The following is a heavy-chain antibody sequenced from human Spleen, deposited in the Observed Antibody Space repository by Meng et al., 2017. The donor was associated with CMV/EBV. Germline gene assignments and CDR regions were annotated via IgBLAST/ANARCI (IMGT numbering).Heavy chain of an antibody. CDR1: IGSFSGHY. D-gene: IGHD2-2*01. V-gene: IGHV4-34*01. CDR2: VNHSGST. Sequence: SETLSLTCVVYIGSFSGHYWTWIRQPPGKGLECIEKVNHSGSTTYNPSLESRVTISVDTSKNQFSLRLSSVTPADTAIYYCARDHGCSTPACFFDLWGRGTLVTVSS. J-gene: IGHJ2*01. CDR3: ARDHGCSTPACFFDL.